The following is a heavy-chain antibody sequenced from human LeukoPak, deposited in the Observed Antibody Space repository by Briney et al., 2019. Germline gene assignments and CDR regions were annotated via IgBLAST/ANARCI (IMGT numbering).Heavy chain of an antibody. Sequence: PGRSLRLSCAASGLTFSSYAMHWVRQAPGKGLEWVAVISYDGSNKYYADSVKGRFTISRDNSKNTLYLQMNSLRAEDTAVYYCRSGYDKNDYWGQGTLVTVSS. CDR3: RSGYDKNDY. D-gene: IGHD5-12*01. J-gene: IGHJ4*02. CDR1: GLTFSSYA. CDR2: ISYDGSNK. V-gene: IGHV3-30*04.